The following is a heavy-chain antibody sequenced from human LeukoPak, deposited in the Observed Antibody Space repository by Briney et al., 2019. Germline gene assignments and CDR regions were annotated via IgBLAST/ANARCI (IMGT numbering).Heavy chain of an antibody. V-gene: IGHV3-20*04. J-gene: IGHJ4*02. CDR3: ARAGVVVPRPFDY. CDR2: INWNGGST. D-gene: IGHD3-22*01. CDR1: GFIFDDYG. Sequence: GGSLRLSCAASGFIFDDYGMSWVRQAPGRGLEWVSGINWNGGSTGYADSVKGRSTISRDNAKNSLYLQMNSLRAEDTAFYYCARAGVVVPRPFDYWGQGTLVTVSS.